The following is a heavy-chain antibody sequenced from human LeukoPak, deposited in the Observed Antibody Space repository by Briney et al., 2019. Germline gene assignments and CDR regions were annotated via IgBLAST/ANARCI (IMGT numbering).Heavy chain of an antibody. Sequence: ASVKVSCKASGYTFTSYYMHWVRQAPGQGREWMGVINPSGGSTSYAQKFQGRVTMTRDTSTSTVYMELSSLRSEDTAVYYCAHWLDSSGYYYERWGQGTLVTVSS. CDR3: AHWLDSSGYYYER. CDR1: GYTFTSYY. D-gene: IGHD3-22*01. V-gene: IGHV1-46*01. J-gene: IGHJ4*02. CDR2: INPSGGST.